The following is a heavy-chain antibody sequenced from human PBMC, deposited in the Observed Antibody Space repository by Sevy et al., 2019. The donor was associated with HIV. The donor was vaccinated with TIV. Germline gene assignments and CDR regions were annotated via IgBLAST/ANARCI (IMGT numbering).Heavy chain of an antibody. J-gene: IGHJ5*02. CDR1: GYSFTSYW. Sequence: GESLKISCKGSGYSFTSYWIGWVRQMPGKGLEWMGMIYPGDSDTRYSPSFQGQVTISADKSISTAYLQWSSLKASDTAMYYCARHPHSHTGNNWFDPWGQGTLVTVSS. CDR3: ARHPHSHTGNNWFDP. CDR2: IYPGDSDT. V-gene: IGHV5-51*01.